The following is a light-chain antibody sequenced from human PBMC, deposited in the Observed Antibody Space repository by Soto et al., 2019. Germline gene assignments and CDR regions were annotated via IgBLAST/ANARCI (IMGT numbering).Light chain of an antibody. V-gene: IGLV2-8*01. Sequence: QSALTQPPSASGSPGQSVTISCTGTSSDVGAYKYVSWYQQYPGKAPKLMIYEVTKRPSGVPDRFSGSKSGNTASLTVSGLPAEEEADYYCTSYVGNDIWVFGGGTKVTVL. CDR3: TSYVGNDIWV. CDR1: SSDVGAYKY. J-gene: IGLJ3*02. CDR2: EVT.